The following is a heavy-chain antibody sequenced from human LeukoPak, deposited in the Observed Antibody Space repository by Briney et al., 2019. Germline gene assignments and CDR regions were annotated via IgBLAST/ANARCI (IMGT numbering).Heavy chain of an antibody. Sequence: GSLRLSCAASGFTFISYTMYWVRQAPGKGLDWVAVISYDGTIKYYADSVKGRFTISRDNPKNTLYLQMNSLTADDTAVYFCVRGDIYGSGIYHYYFDFWGQGTLVTVSS. V-gene: IGHV3-30-3*01. CDR1: GFTFISYT. J-gene: IGHJ4*02. CDR3: VRGDIYGSGIYHYYFDF. CDR2: ISYDGTIK. D-gene: IGHD3-10*01.